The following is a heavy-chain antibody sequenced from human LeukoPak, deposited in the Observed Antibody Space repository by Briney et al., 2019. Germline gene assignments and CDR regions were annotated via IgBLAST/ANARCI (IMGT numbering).Heavy chain of an antibody. CDR2: ISSSSSYI. J-gene: IGHJ6*02. CDR1: GFTFSSYS. D-gene: IGHD1-1*01. V-gene: IGHV3-21*04. Sequence: GGSLRLSCAASGFTFSSYSMNWVRQAPGKGLEWVSSISSSSSYIYYADSVKGRFTISRDNAKNSLYLQMNSLRAEDTAVYYCARVTARLRENNGMDVWGQGTTVTVSS. CDR3: ARVTARLRENNGMDV.